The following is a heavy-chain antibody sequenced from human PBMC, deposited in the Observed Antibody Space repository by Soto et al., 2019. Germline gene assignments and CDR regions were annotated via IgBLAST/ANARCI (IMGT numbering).Heavy chain of an antibody. V-gene: IGHV3-53*01. CDR3: ARWDTAMVSDAFDI. CDR2: IYSGGST. CDR1: GFTVSSNY. D-gene: IGHD5-18*01. Sequence: EVQLVESGGGLIQPGGSLRLSCAASGFTVSSNYMSWVRQAPGKGPEWVSVIYSGGSTYYADSVKGRFTISRDNSKNTLYLQMNSLRAEDTAVYYCARWDTAMVSDAFDIWGQGTMVTVSS. J-gene: IGHJ3*02.